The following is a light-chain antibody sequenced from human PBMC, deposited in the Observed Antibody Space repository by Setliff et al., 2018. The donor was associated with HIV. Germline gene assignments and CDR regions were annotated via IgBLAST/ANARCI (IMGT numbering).Light chain of an antibody. CDR3: LLSYSNTYV. J-gene: IGLJ2*01. CDR1: TGGVTSGHY. V-gene: IGLV7-46*01. Sequence: QAVVTQEPSLTVSPGGTVTLTCGSNTGGVTSGHYAYWFQQKPGQAPRTLIYDTSNKLSWTPARFSGSLLGGKAALTLSGAQAQDEADYYCLLSYSNTYVFGEGTKVTVL. CDR2: DTS.